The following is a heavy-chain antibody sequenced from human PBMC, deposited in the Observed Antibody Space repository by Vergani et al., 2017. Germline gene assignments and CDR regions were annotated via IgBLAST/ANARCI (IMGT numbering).Heavy chain of an antibody. Sequence: QVQLPESGPGLVKPSETLSLTCTVSGGSISSYYWSWIRQPPGKGLEWIGYIYYSGSTNYNPSLKSRVTISVDTSKNQFSLKLSSVTAADTAVYYCARGYYGSGRSFDYWGQGTLVTVSS. CDR3: ARGYYGSGRSFDY. V-gene: IGHV4-59*01. D-gene: IGHD3-10*01. CDR1: GGSISSYY. CDR2: IYYSGST. J-gene: IGHJ4*02.